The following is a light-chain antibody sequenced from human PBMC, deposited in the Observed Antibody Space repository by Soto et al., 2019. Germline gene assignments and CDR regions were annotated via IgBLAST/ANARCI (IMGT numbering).Light chain of an antibody. CDR1: SSNIGNNY. Sequence: QSVLTQPPSVSAAPGQTVTISCSGISSNIGNNYISWYQQFPGTAPKVLIYDNNKRPSGIPDRFSGCKSGTSATLGITGLQTGDEADYYCGTWDSSLTAGVFGGGTKLTVL. J-gene: IGLJ2*01. CDR2: DNN. CDR3: GTWDSSLTAGV. V-gene: IGLV1-51*01.